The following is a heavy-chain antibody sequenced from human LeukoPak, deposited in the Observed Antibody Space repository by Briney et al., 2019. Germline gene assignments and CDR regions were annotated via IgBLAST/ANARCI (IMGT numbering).Heavy chain of an antibody. Sequence: PSETLSLTCGVSGGSVSNTNWWSWVRQPPGQGLEWIGEISLTGLTHYNPSLESRVTVSLDKSKNQLSLNLTSVTAADTAVYFCSRENGAFSPFGYWGQGTLVTVLS. CDR1: GGSVSNTNW. J-gene: IGHJ4*02. CDR2: ISLTGLT. V-gene: IGHV4-4*02. D-gene: IGHD2-8*01. CDR3: SRENGAFSPFGY.